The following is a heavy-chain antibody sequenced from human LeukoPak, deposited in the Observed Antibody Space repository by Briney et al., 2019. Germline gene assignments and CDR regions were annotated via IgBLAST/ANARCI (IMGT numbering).Heavy chain of an antibody. J-gene: IGHJ4*02. Sequence: GASVKVSCKASGYTFTGYYMHWVRQAPGQGLEWMGWINPNSGGTNYAQKFQGRVTMTRDTSISTAYMELSRLRSDDTAVYYCARTAYYDSSRYYSIDYWGQGTLVTVSS. V-gene: IGHV1-2*02. CDR2: INPNSGGT. D-gene: IGHD3-22*01. CDR1: GYTFTGYY. CDR3: ARTAYYDSSRYYSIDY.